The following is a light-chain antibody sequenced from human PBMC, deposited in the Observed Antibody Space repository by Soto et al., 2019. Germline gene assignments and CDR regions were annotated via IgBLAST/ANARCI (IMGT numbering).Light chain of an antibody. CDR3: CSYAGNRVI. Sequence: QSALTQPRSVSGSPGQSVTISCTGTRSDVGGYNFVSWYQQHPGKAPTLISYDVAKRPSGVPDRLYGSKSANTASLTISGMQADEEDDYYCCSYAGNRVIFGGGTKLTVL. J-gene: IGLJ2*01. CDR2: DVA. CDR1: RSDVGGYNF. V-gene: IGLV2-11*01.